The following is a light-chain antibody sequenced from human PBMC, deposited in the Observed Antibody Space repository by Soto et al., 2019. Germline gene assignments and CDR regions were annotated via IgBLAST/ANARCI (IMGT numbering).Light chain of an antibody. CDR2: GAS. V-gene: IGKV3-15*01. CDR3: QQYNNWPRT. J-gene: IGKJ1*01. Sequence: EIVLTQSPGTLSLSPGERATLSCRASQSVSNNYLAWYQQKPGQGPRLLIYGASTRATGIPARFSGSGSGTEFTLTINSLQSEDFAVYYCQQYNNWPRTFGQGTKVDI. CDR1: QSVSNN.